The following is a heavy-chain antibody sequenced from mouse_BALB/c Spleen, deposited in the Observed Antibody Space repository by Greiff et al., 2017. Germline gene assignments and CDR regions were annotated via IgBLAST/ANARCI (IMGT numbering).Heavy chain of an antibody. CDR3: ARGGNHVDY. J-gene: IGHJ2*01. V-gene: IGHV5-4*02. D-gene: IGHD2-1*01. Sequence: EVQLVESGGGLVKPGGSLKLSCAASGFTFSDYYMYWVRQTPEKRLEWVATISDGGSYTYYPDSVKGRFTISRDNAKNNLYLQMSSLKSEDTAMYYCARGGNHVDYWGQGTTLTVSS. CDR1: GFTFSDYY. CDR2: ISDGGSYT.